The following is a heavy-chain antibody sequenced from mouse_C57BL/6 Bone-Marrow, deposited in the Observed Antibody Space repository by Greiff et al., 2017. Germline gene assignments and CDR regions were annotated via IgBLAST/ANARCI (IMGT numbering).Heavy chain of an antibody. V-gene: IGHV1-82*01. J-gene: IGHJ3*01. CDR3: ARGQLRLPGPFAY. D-gene: IGHD3-2*02. CDR2: IYPGDGDT. Sequence: VKLQQSGPELVKPGASVKISCKASGYAFSSSWMNWVKQRPGKGLEWIGRIYPGDGDTNYNGKFKGKATLTADKSSSTAYMQLSSLTSEDSAVYFCARGQLRLPGPFAYWGQGTLVTVSA. CDR1: GYAFSSSW.